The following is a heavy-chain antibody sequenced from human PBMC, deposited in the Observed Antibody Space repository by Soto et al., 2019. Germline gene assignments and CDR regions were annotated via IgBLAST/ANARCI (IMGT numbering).Heavy chain of an antibody. Sequence: ASLKVSCKASGYTFTSYGVSWVRQAPGQGLEWMGWINAYNGNTNYSQKLQGRVTMTTDTSTGTAYMELSSLRSEDTAVYYCAREMPVRRLAFAYSAQGTLVTGSS. CDR1: GYTFTSYG. J-gene: IGHJ4*02. D-gene: IGHD6-19*01. V-gene: IGHV1-18*01. CDR2: INAYNGNT. CDR3: AREMPVRRLAFAY.